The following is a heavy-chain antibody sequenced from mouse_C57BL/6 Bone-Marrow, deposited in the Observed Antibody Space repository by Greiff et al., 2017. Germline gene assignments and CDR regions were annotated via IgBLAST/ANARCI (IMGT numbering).Heavy chain of an antibody. CDR2: IDPSDSYT. CDR3: AREAYYVAMDY. Sequence: QVQLQQPGAELVMPGASVKLSCKASGYTFTSYWMHWVKQTPGQGLEWIGEIDPSDSYTNYNQKFKGKSTLTVDKSSGTAYMQLSSLTSEDSAVYYGAREAYYVAMDYWGQGTSVTVSS. V-gene: IGHV1-69*01. D-gene: IGHD1-1*01. CDR1: GYTFTSYW. J-gene: IGHJ4*01.